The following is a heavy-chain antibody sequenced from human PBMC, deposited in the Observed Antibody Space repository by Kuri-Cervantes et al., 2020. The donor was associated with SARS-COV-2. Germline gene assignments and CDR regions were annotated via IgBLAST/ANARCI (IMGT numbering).Heavy chain of an antibody. CDR3: ATPTTYGLDYYGMEV. Sequence: SETLSLTCIVSGDSVSSGSYYWSWIRQPPGKGLEWIGYIYYSGSTNYNPSLKSRVTISVDTSKNQFSLKLSSVTAADTAVYYCATPTTYGLDYYGMEVWGQGTTVTVSS. CDR2: IYYSGST. V-gene: IGHV4-61*01. CDR1: GDSVSSGSYY. J-gene: IGHJ6*02. D-gene: IGHD1-14*01.